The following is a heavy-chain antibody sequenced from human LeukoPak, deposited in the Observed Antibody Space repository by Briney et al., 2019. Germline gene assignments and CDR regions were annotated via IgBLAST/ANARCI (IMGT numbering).Heavy chain of an antibody. V-gene: IGHV3-30-3*01. CDR1: GFTFSSYA. J-gene: IGHJ6*02. CDR3: ARMYYDFWSGRHYYYGMDV. D-gene: IGHD3-3*01. Sequence: GGSLRLSCAASGFTFSSYAMHWVRQAPGKGLEWVAVISYDGSSKYYADSVKGRFNISRDNSKNTLYLQMNSLRAEDTAVYYCARMYYDFWSGRHYYYGMDVWGQGTTVTVSS. CDR2: ISYDGSSK.